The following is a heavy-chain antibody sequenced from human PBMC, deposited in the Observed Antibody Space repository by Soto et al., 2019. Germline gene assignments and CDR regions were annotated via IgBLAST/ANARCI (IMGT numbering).Heavy chain of an antibody. CDR2: ILYEGSNK. CDR1: GFTFSSYG. J-gene: IGHJ6*02. D-gene: IGHD3-10*01. V-gene: IGHV3-33*01. Sequence: GGSLRLSCAASGFTFSSYGIHWVRQAPCKGLEWVAVILYEGSNKYYADSVKGRFTIPRDNSKNTLYLQMNSLRAEDTAVYYCARDTARAMVRIYYGMDVWGQGTTVTV. CDR3: ARDTARAMVRIYYGMDV.